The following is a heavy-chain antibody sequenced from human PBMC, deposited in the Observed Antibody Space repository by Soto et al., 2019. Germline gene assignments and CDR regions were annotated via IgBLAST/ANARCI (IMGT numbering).Heavy chain of an antibody. CDR1: GFTFSSYA. D-gene: IGHD6-19*01. CDR2: ISGSGGST. Sequence: GGSLRLSCAASGFTFSSYAMSWVRQAPGKGLEWVSAISGSGGSTYYADSVKGRFTISRDNSKNTLYLQMNSLRAEDSAVYYCAKRGSSGWYYFDYWGQGTLVTVSS. J-gene: IGHJ4*02. CDR3: AKRGSSGWYYFDY. V-gene: IGHV3-23*01.